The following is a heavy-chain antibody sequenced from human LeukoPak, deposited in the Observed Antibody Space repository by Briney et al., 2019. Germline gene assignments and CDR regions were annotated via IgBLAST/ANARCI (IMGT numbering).Heavy chain of an antibody. J-gene: IGHJ5*02. Sequence: ASVKVSCKASGYTFTSYGISWVRQAPGQGLEWMGWISAYNGNTNYAQKLQGRVTMTTDTSTSTAYMELRSLRPDDTAVYYCARASEGVVPAAHIPNYTGDNWFDPWGQGTLVTVSS. D-gene: IGHD2-2*01. V-gene: IGHV1-18*04. CDR2: ISAYNGNT. CDR3: ARASEGVVPAAHIPNYTGDNWFDP. CDR1: GYTFTSYG.